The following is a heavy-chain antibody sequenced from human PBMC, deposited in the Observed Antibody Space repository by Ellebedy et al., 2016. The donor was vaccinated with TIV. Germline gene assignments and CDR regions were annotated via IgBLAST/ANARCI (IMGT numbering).Heavy chain of an antibody. CDR3: ARDGQDPQLAGVYFDY. V-gene: IGHV3-11*05. CDR1: GFTFSDYY. CDR2: ISSSSSYT. D-gene: IGHD2-15*01. J-gene: IGHJ4*02. Sequence: GGSLRLXXAASGFTFSDYYMSWIRQAPGKGLEWVSYISSSSSYTNYADSVKGRFTISRDNAKNSLYLQMNSLRAEDTAVYYCARDGQDPQLAGVYFDYWGQGTLVTVSS.